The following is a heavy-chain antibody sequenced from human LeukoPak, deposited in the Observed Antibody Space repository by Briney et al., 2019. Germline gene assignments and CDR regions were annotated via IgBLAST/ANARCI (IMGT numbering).Heavy chain of an antibody. CDR2: INTNTGNP. CDR1: GYTFTSYA. D-gene: IGHD2-15*01. CDR3: ARCTRGGGSCYSSGFDY. J-gene: IGHJ4*02. V-gene: IGHV7-4-1*02. Sequence: ASVKVSCKASGYTFTSYAMNWVRQAPGQGLEWMGWINTNTGNPTYAQGFTGRFVFSLDTSVSTAYLQISSLKAEDTAVYYCARCTRGGGSCYSSGFDYWGQGTLVTVSS.